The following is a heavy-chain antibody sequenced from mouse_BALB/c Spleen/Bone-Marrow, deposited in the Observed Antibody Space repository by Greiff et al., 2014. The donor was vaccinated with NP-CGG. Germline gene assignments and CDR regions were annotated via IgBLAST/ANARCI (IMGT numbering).Heavy chain of an antibody. V-gene: IGHV14-3*02. CDR1: GFNIKDTY. Sequence: DVQLQESGAELVKPGASVKLSCTASGFNIKDTYMHWVKQRPEQGLEWIGRIDPANGNTKYDPKFQGKATIAADTSSNTAYLQLSSLTSEDTAVYYCASYYYGSYGFAYWGQGTLVTASA. CDR3: ASYYYGSYGFAY. CDR2: IDPANGNT. J-gene: IGHJ3*01. D-gene: IGHD1-1*01.